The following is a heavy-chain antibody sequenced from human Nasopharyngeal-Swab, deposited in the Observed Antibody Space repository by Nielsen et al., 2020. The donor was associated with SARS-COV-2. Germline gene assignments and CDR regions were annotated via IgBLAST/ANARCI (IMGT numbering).Heavy chain of an antibody. CDR1: GGSISSSSFY. J-gene: IGHJ4*02. V-gene: IGHV4-39*07. D-gene: IGHD6-19*01. CDR2: IYYSGYA. Sequence: SETLSLTCNVSGGSISSSSFYWGWIRQPPGTGLEWIPTIYYSGYAYYNPSLKSRVTISVDRSKNHFSLRMSSVTAADTAVYYCARRSGWFMDYWGQGTLVTVSS. CDR3: ARRSGWFMDY.